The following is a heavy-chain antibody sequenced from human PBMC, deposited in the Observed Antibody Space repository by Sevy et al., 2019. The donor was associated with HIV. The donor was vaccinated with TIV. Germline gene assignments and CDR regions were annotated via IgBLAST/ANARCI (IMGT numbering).Heavy chain of an antibody. Sequence: GGSLRLSCAASGFIFGNYAMNWVRQAPGKGLELISSISGAAERTNYADSVKGRFTISSDSSKNTLYLQMTSLRVEDTAVYYCVKASDPGDYYDSARPLGYWGQGTLVTVSS. J-gene: IGHJ4*02. CDR1: GFIFGNYA. D-gene: IGHD3-22*01. CDR2: ISGAAERT. V-gene: IGHV3-23*01. CDR3: VKASDPGDYYDSARPLGY.